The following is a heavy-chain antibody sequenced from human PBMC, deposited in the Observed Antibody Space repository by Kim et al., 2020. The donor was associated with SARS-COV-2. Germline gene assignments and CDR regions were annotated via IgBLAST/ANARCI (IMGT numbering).Heavy chain of an antibody. CDR2: ISAYNGNT. J-gene: IGHJ6*02. D-gene: IGHD5-12*01. CDR3: ARDRGVVEMATISYYYYYGMDV. Sequence: ASVKVSCKASGYTFTSYGISWVRQAPGQGLEWMGWISAYNGNTNYAQKLQGRVTMTTDTSTSTAYMELRSLRSDDTAVYYCARDRGVVEMATISYYYYYGMDVWGQGTTVTVSS. V-gene: IGHV1-18*01. CDR1: GYTFTSYG.